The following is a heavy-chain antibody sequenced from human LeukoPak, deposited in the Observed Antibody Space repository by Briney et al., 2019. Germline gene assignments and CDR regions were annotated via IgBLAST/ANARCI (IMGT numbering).Heavy chain of an antibody. CDR3: TLYNY. D-gene: IGHD2-2*02. J-gene: IGHJ4*02. CDR1: GYTFTSYD. CDR2: INPDNGNT. V-gene: IGHV1-3*03. Sequence: GASVKVSCKASGYTFTSYDINWVRQAPGQRLEWMGCINPDNGNTKYSQEFQGRVTITRDTSATTAYMELSSLRSEDMAVYYCTLYNYWGQETLVTVSS.